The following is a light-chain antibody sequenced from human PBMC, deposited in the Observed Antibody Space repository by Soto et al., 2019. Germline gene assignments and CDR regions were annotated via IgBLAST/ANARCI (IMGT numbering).Light chain of an antibody. Sequence: DIQMTQSPSSLSASVGDGVTISCRASQSISIYLNWYQQNPGKAPKLVIYAATSLQSGVPSRFSGSGSGTDFTLTISSLQPEDFATYYCQQSYSTTWTFGQGTKVDIK. V-gene: IGKV1-39*01. J-gene: IGKJ1*01. CDR1: QSISIY. CDR3: QQSYSTTWT. CDR2: AAT.